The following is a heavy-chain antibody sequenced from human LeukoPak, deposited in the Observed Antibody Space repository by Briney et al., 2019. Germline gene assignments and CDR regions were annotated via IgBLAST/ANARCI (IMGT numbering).Heavy chain of an antibody. CDR1: GFTVSSNY. D-gene: IGHD5-24*01. Sequence: PGGSLRLSCAASGFTVSSNYMSWVRQAPGKGLEWVSVIYSGGSTYYADSVKGRFTIPRDNSKNTLYLQMNSLRAEDTAVYYCARDRRDGYNYGYYYMDVWGKGTTVTVSS. CDR3: ARDRRDGYNYGYYYMDV. CDR2: IYSGGST. J-gene: IGHJ6*03. V-gene: IGHV3-53*01.